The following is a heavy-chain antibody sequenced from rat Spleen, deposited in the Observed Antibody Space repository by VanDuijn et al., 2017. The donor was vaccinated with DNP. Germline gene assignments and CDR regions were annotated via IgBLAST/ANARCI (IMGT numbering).Heavy chain of an antibody. CDR2: INKDSTII. J-gene: IGHJ2*01. V-gene: IGHV4-2*01. D-gene: IGHD1-9*01. CDR1: GFNFNDYW. CDR3: TSDILRVLH. Sequence: EVKLVESGGGLVQPGRSLKLSCAASGFNFNDYWMGWVRQAPGKGLEWIGQINKDSTIINYTPSLKDKFTISRDNAQNTLYLQMSKLGSEDTAIYYCTSDILRVLHWGQGVMVTVSS.